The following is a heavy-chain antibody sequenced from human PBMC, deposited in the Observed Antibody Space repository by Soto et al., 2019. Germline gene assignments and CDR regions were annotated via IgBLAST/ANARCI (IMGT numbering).Heavy chain of an antibody. CDR1: GGSISSGDYY. CDR2: IYYSGST. CDR3: VRAKGLLTVTTSWFDP. J-gene: IGHJ5*02. Sequence: QVQLQESGPGLVKPSQTLSLTCTVSGGSISSGDYYWSWIRQPPGKGLEWIGYIYYSGSTYYNPSLKNRVTISGDTSKNQFSLKLSSVTAADTALYYCVRAKGLLTVTTSWFDPWGQGTLVTVSS. D-gene: IGHD4-17*01. V-gene: IGHV4-30-4*01.